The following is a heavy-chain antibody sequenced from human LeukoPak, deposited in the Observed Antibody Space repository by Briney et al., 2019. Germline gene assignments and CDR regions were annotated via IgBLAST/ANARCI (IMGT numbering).Heavy chain of an antibody. CDR3: ARDSPMVRGTYGMDV. CDR1: GFTFSSYG. J-gene: IGHJ6*02. CDR2: IWYDGSNK. V-gene: IGHV3-33*01. D-gene: IGHD3-10*01. Sequence: PGVSLRLSCAAPGFTFSSYGMHWVRQAPGKGLEWVAVIWYDGSNKYYADSVKGRFTISRDNSKNTLYLQMNSLRAEDTAVYYCARDSPMVRGTYGMDVWGQGTTVTVSS.